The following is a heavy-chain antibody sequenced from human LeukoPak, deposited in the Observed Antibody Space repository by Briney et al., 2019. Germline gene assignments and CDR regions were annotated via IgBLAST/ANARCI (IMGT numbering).Heavy chain of an antibody. D-gene: IGHD3-3*01. J-gene: IGHJ6*03. CDR3: AVTYYDFWSGLGRDYYYMDV. V-gene: IGHV4-34*01. CDR2: INHSGST. CDR1: GGSFSGYY. Sequence: SETLSPTCAVYGGSFSGYYWSWIRQPPGKGLEWIGEINHSGSTNYNPSLKSRVTISVDTSKNQFSLKLSSVTAADTAVYYCAVTYYDFWSGLGRDYYYMDVWGKGTTVTVSS.